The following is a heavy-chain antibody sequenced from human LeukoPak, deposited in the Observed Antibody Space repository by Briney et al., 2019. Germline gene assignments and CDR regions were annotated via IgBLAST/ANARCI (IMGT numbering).Heavy chain of an antibody. CDR3: TRNRGTSWIYYYMDV. Sequence: GRSLRLSCTSSGFTFGDYGMSWLRQAPGRGLEWVSFIGSKAYGWTAEFAASVKGRFTVSRDDSKGIAYLQMNSLKTEDTAVYYCTRNRGTSWIYYYMDVWGKGATVTVSS. CDR2: IGSKAYGWTA. CDR1: GFTFGDYG. V-gene: IGHV3-49*03. D-gene: IGHD2-2*01. J-gene: IGHJ6*03.